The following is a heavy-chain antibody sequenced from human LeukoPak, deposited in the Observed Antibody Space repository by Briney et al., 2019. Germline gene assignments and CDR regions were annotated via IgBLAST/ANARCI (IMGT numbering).Heavy chain of an antibody. CDR2: IYRSGST. J-gene: IGHJ4*02. CDR3: ARGAGGLQLWPGDY. D-gene: IGHD5-18*01. Sequence: PSETLSLTCAVSGYSISSGYYWGWIRQPPGKGLEWIGSIYRSGSTYYNPSLKSRVTISLDTSKNQFSLKLSSVTAADTAVYYCARGAGGLQLWPGDYWGQGTLVTVSS. CDR1: GYSISSGYY. V-gene: IGHV4-38-2*01.